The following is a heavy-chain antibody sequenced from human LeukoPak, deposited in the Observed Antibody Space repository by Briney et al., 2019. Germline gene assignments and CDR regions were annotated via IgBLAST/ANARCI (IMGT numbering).Heavy chain of an antibody. CDR1: GFTFSSYS. Sequence: GGSLRLSCAASGFTFSSYSMNWVRQAPGKGLEWVSSISSSSSYIYYADSVKGRFTISRDNAKNSLYLQMNSLKTEDTAVYYCTTDVLDMITLGGDYWGQGTLVTVSS. D-gene: IGHD3-16*01. J-gene: IGHJ4*02. V-gene: IGHV3-21*03. CDR3: TTDVLDMITLGGDY. CDR2: ISSSSSYI.